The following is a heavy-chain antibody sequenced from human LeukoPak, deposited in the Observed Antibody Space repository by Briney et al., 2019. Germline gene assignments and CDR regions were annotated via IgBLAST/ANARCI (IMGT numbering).Heavy chain of an antibody. V-gene: IGHV4-59*08. D-gene: IGHD1-26*01. CDR1: GVXISSYY. Sequence: SETLSLTCTVSGVXISSYYWSWIRQPPGKGLEWIGYIYYSGNTNYNPSLKSRVTISIDTSKNQSSLKLNSVTAADTAVYYCARVGSGNFDYWGQGTLVTVSS. J-gene: IGHJ4*02. CDR2: IYYSGNT. CDR3: ARVGSGNFDY.